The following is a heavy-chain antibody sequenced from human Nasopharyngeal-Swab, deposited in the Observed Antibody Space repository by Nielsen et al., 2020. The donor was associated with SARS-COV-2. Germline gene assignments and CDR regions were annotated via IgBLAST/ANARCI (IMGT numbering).Heavy chain of an antibody. CDR1: GFTFSSYS. CDR3: ARDGGSYNDY. CDR2: ISSSSSTI. J-gene: IGHJ4*02. V-gene: IGHV3-48*01. Sequence: GESLKISCAASGFTFSSYSMNWVRQAPGKGLEWVSYISSSSSTIYYADSVKGRFTISRDNAKNSLYLQMNSLRAEDTAVYYCARDGGSYNDYWGQGTLVTVSS. D-gene: IGHD1-26*01.